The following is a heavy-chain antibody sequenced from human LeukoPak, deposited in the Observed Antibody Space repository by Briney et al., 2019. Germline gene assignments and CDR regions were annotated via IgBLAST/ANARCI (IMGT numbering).Heavy chain of an antibody. J-gene: IGHJ4*02. V-gene: IGHV3-53*01. Sequence: GESLRLSCEASGFSVTNNYMNWVRQAPGKGLEWVSVISSGNNTDYADSVKGRFTISRDNSKNTLYLQMNSLRVEDTAVYYCARGRPHGNDYWGQGTLVTVSS. CDR3: ARGRPHGNDY. CDR2: ISSGNNT. D-gene: IGHD4-23*01. CDR1: GFSVTNNY.